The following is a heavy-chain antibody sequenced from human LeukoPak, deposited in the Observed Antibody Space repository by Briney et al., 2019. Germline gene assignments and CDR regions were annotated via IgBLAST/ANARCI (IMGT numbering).Heavy chain of an antibody. J-gene: IGHJ2*01. CDR3: ARHFHPAETTGGYFDL. D-gene: IGHD4-17*01. Sequence: GESLKISCKGSGYNFTSYWIGWVRQMPGKGLEWMGIIYLGDSDIRYPGDSHIRYSPSFQGHVTISADKSISTAYLQWSSLKASDTAMYYCARHFHPAETTGGYFDLWGRGTLVTVSA. CDR1: GYNFTSYW. V-gene: IGHV5-51*01. CDR2: IYLGDSDIRYPGDSHI.